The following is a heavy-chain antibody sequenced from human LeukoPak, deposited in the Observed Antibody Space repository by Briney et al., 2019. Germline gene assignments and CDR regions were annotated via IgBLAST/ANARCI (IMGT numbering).Heavy chain of an antibody. CDR2: ISHDGTR. CDR1: GGSISSGNYY. CDR3: TRENRPFCPFAY. V-gene: IGHV4-30-2*01. J-gene: IGHJ4*02. Sequence: SQTLSLTCTVSGGSISSGNYYWSWVRQAPGKGLEWIGEISHDGTRNYNPSLRSRVAMSLDRANNQFSLSLTSVTAADTAVYYCTRENRPFCPFAYWGQGVLVTVSS. D-gene: IGHD2/OR15-2a*01.